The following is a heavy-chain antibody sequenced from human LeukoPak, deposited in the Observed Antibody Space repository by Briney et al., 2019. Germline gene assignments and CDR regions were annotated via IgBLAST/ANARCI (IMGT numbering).Heavy chain of an antibody. V-gene: IGHV4-59*08. Sequence: PSETLSLTCTVSGGSIRSYYWSWVRQPPGKGLEWIGYIYYSGSTNNNPSLKSRASISVDTSKNQFSLKLNSVTAADTAVYYCARHNYDILTGYPNYYMDVWGKGTTVTVSS. J-gene: IGHJ6*03. CDR2: IYYSGST. D-gene: IGHD3-9*01. CDR1: GGSIRSYY. CDR3: ARHNYDILTGYPNYYMDV.